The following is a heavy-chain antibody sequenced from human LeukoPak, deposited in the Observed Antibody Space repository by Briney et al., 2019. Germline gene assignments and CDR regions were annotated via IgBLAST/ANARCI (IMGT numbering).Heavy chain of an antibody. CDR2: ISSSSPYI. CDR1: GFTFSAYT. V-gene: IGHV3-21*01. CDR3: ARDPVGVTPFDY. D-gene: IGHD1-26*01. J-gene: IGHJ4*02. Sequence: GGSLRLSCAASGFTFSAYTMNWVRQAPGKGLEWVSSISSSSPYIYYADSVQGRFTISRDNAKNSLYLQMNSLRAEDTAVYYCARDPVGVTPFDYWGQGTLVTVSS.